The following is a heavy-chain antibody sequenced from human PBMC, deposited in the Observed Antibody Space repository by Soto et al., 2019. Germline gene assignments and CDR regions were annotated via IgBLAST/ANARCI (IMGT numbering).Heavy chain of an antibody. V-gene: IGHV4-39*01. CDR3: ARHYRLGAESLYYYYGMDV. D-gene: IGHD3-16*02. Sequence: PSENLYLTCTVPGGSLSSRRYYWAWIRQPPGKGLEWIGSIYYSGSTYYNPSLKSRVTISVDTSKNQFSLKLSSVTAADTAVYYCARHYRLGAESLYYYYGMDVWGQGTTVT. CDR1: GGSLSSRRYY. J-gene: IGHJ6*02. CDR2: IYYSGST.